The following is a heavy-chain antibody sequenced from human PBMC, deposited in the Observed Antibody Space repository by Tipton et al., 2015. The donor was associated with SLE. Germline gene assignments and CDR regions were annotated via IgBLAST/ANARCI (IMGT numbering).Heavy chain of an antibody. V-gene: IGHV4-38-2*01. D-gene: IGHD3-22*01. J-gene: IGHJ4*02. Sequence: TLSLTCAVSGYSISSGYYWGWIRQPPGKGLEWIGSIYHSGSTYYNPSLKSRVTISVDTSKNQFSLKLSSVTAADTAVYYCARSNYYDSSGDFDYWGQGTLVTVSS. CDR2: IYHSGST. CDR1: GYSISSGYY. CDR3: ARSNYYDSSGDFDY.